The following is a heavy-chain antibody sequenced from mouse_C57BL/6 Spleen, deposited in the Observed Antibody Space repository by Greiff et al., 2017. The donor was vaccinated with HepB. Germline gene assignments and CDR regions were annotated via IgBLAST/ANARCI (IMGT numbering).Heavy chain of an antibody. Sequence: QVQLQQPGAELVKPGASVKLSCKASGYTFTSYWLHWVKQRPGRGLEWIGRIDPNSGGTKYNEKFKSKATLTVDKPSSTAYMQLSSLTSEDSAVYYCARGDWDEAMDYWGQGTSVTVSS. J-gene: IGHJ4*01. CDR2: IDPNSGGT. CDR3: ARGDWDEAMDY. V-gene: IGHV1-72*01. D-gene: IGHD4-1*01. CDR1: GYTFTSYW.